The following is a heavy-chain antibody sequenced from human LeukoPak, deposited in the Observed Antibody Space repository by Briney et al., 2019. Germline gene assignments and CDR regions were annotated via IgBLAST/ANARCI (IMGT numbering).Heavy chain of an antibody. D-gene: IGHD2-2*01. CDR3: ARDREAARYCSSTSCYHFGY. V-gene: IGHV1-2*02. CDR1: GYTFTGYY. J-gene: IGHJ4*02. Sequence: ASVKVSCKASGYTFTGYYMHWVRQAPGQGLEWMGWINPNSGGTNYAQKFQGRVTMTGDTSISTAYMELSRLRSDDTVVYYCARDREAARYCSSTSCYHFGYWGQGTLVTVSS. CDR2: INPNSGGT.